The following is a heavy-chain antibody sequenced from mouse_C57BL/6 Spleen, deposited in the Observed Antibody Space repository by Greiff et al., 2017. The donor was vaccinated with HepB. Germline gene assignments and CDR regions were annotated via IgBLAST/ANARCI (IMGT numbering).Heavy chain of an antibody. V-gene: IGHV5-17*01. CDR2: ISSGSSTI. Sequence: EVMLVESGGGLVKPGGSLKLSCAASGFTFSDYGMHWVRQAPEKGLEWVAYISSGSSTIYYADTVKGRFTISRDNAKNTLFLQMTSLRSEDTAMYYCAGAYYSNFYFDYWGQGTTLTVSS. J-gene: IGHJ2*01. D-gene: IGHD2-5*01. CDR1: GFTFSDYG. CDR3: AGAYYSNFYFDY.